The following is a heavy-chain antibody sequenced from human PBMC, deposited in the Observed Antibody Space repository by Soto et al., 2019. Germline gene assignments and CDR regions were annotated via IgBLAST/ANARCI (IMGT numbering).Heavy chain of an antibody. CDR1: GFTFSSYS. CDR3: ARDVIAVAPYYYYGMDV. CDR2: ISSSSSYI. J-gene: IGHJ6*02. D-gene: IGHD6-19*01. Sequence: EVPLVESGGGLVKPGGSLRLSCAASGFTFSSYSMNWVRQAPGKGLEWVSSISSSSSYIYYADSVKGRFTISRDNAKNSLYLQMNSLRAEDTAVYYCARDVIAVAPYYYYGMDVWGQGTTVTVSS. V-gene: IGHV3-21*01.